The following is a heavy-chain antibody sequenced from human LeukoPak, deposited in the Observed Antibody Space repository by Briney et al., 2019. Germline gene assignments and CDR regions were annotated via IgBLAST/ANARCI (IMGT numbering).Heavy chain of an antibody. V-gene: IGHV3-21*01. CDR3: ARDSYDFWSGHGGVDY. Sequence: NPGGSLRLSCAASGFTFSSYSMKWVRQAPGKGLEWVSSISSSSSYIYYADSVKGRFTISRDNAKNSLYLQMNSLRAEDTAVYYCARDSYDFWSGHGGVDYWGQGTLVTVSS. J-gene: IGHJ4*02. D-gene: IGHD3-3*01. CDR1: GFTFSSYS. CDR2: ISSSSSYI.